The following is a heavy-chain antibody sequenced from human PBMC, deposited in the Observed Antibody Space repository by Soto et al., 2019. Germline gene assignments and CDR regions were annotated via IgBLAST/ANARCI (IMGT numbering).Heavy chain of an antibody. D-gene: IGHD3-3*01. Sequence: LRLSCAASGFTFSSYSMNWVRRAPGKGLEWVSSISSSSSYIYYADSVKGRFTISRDNAKNSLYLQMNSLRAEDTAVYYCASTIFGVVRKLDAFDIWGQGTMVTVSS. CDR1: GFTFSSYS. CDR3: ASTIFGVVRKLDAFDI. V-gene: IGHV3-21*01. CDR2: ISSSSSYI. J-gene: IGHJ3*02.